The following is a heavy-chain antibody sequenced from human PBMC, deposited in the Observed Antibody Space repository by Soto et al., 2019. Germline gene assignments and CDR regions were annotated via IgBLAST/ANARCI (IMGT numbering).Heavy chain of an antibody. V-gene: IGHV3-33*01. CDR1: GFTFSSYG. J-gene: IGHJ4*01. CDR3: ARVAYLGSGSYAF. CDR2: IWFDGSNK. Sequence: GGSLRLSCAASGFTFSSYGMHWVRQAPGKGLEWVAVIWFDGSNKDYADSVKGRFAISRDHYKNTLYLQMNNLRAEDTAVYYCARVAYLGSGSYAFWGHGTLVTVSS. D-gene: IGHD3-10*01.